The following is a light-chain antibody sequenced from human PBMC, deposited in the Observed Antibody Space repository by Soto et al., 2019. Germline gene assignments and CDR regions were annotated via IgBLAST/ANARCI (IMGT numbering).Light chain of an antibody. CDR1: QGISSY. J-gene: IGKJ1*01. V-gene: IGKV1-8*01. CDR3: QQYYSYPWT. CDR2: AAS. Sequence: AIQLAQSPSSLSASGGDRVTITCRASQGISSYLAWYQQKPGKAPKLLIYAASTLQSGVPSRFSGSGSGTDFTLTISCLQSEDFATYYCQQYYSYPWTFGQGTKVDI.